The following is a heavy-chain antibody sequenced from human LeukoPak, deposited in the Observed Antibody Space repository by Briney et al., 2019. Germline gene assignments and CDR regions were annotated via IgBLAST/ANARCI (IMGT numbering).Heavy chain of an antibody. J-gene: IGHJ4*02. CDR1: GFTFNSYE. CDR3: ARDLSSSGIDY. Sequence: GGSLGLSCAASGFTFNSYEMKWVRQAPGKGLEWVSYISSSGSTIYYADSVKGRFPTPRDNAKNSLYGQMNSLRAEDTAVYYCARDLSSSGIDYWGQGTLVTVSS. CDR2: ISSSGSTI. V-gene: IGHV3-48*03. D-gene: IGHD6-6*01.